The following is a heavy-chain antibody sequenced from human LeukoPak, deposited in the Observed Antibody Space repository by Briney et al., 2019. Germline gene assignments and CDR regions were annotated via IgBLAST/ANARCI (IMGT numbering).Heavy chain of an antibody. V-gene: IGHV4-34*01. D-gene: IGHD3-10*01. CDR3: ARVNTMVRGALY. Sequence: SETLSLTCAVYGGSFSGYYWSWIRQPPGKGLEWIGEINHSGSTNYNPSLESRVTISVAPSKNQFSLKLSSVTAADTAVYYCARVNTMVRGALYWGQGTLVTVSS. J-gene: IGHJ4*02. CDR1: GGSFSGYY. CDR2: INHSGST.